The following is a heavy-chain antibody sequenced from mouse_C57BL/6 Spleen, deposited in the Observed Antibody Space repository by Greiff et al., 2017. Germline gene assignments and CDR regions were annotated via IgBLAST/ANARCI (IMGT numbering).Heavy chain of an antibody. Sequence: QVQLKQPGAELVKPGASVKLSCKASGSTFTSYWMQWVKQRPGQGLEWIGEIDPSDSYTNYNQKFKGKATLTVDTSSSTAYMQLSSLTSEDSAVYYCARRTTVSDYWGQGTTLTVSS. D-gene: IGHD1-1*01. J-gene: IGHJ2*01. CDR3: ARRTTVSDY. V-gene: IGHV1-50*01. CDR2: IDPSDSYT. CDR1: GSTFTSYW.